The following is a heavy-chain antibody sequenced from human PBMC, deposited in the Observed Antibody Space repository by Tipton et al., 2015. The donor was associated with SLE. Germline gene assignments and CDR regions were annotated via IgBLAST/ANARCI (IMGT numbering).Heavy chain of an antibody. Sequence: TLSLTCTVSGGSISSYYWSWIRQPPGKGLEWIGYIYYSGSTNYKPSLKSRVTISVDTSKNQFSLKLSSVTAADTAVYYCARGLKNSNYYYYYYMDVWGKGTTVTVSS. CDR3: ARGLKNSNYYYYYYMDV. CDR1: GGSISSYY. CDR2: IYYSGST. J-gene: IGHJ6*03. V-gene: IGHV4-59*12. D-gene: IGHD2/OR15-2a*01.